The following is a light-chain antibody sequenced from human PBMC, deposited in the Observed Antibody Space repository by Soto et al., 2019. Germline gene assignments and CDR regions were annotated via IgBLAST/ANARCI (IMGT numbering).Light chain of an antibody. CDR1: GGDIGAYNY. J-gene: IGLJ1*01. CDR3: SSFTTTYFYV. CDR2: GVT. Sequence: QSALTQPASVSGSLGQSITLSCTGSGGDIGAYNYVSWYQQHPGKAPKLIIYGVTRRPSGVSSRFSASKSAYTASLTISALQAEDEADYYCSSFTTTYFYVFGPGTKLTVL. V-gene: IGLV2-14*01.